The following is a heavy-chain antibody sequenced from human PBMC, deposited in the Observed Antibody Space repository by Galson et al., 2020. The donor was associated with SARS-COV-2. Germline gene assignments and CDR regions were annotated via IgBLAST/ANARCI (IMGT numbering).Heavy chain of an antibody. CDR3: AKDLSSGWYGYPDPSDAFDI. J-gene: IGHJ3*02. CDR2: ISGSGGST. CDR1: GFTFSSYA. Sequence: GESLKISCAASGFTFSSYAMSWVRQAPGKGLEWVSAISGSGGSTYYADSVKGRFTISRDNSKNTLYLQMNSLRAEDTAVYYCAKDLSSGWYGYPDPSDAFDIWGQGTMVTVSS. D-gene: IGHD6-19*01. V-gene: IGHV3-23*01.